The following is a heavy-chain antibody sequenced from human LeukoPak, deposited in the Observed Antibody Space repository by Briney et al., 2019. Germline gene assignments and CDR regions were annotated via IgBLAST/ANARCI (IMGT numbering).Heavy chain of an antibody. V-gene: IGHV4-4*07. CDR3: ARGPFQAAGAFDY. D-gene: IGHD6-13*01. CDR1: SGSISSYR. J-gene: IGHJ4*02. CDR2: ICASGST. Sequence: SETLSLTCTVSSGSISSYRWSWIRQPAGKGLEWIGRICASGSTNYNPSLRSRVTISVDKSKNQISLNLSSVTAADTALYYCARGPFQAAGAFDYWGQGTLVTVSS.